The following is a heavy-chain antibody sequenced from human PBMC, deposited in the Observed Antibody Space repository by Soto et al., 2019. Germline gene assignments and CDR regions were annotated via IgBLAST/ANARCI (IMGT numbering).Heavy chain of an antibody. D-gene: IGHD6-19*01. CDR2: ISSSSSYI. J-gene: IGHJ6*02. CDR3: AIDYRIAVAGTVSGYYGMDV. Sequence: EVQLVESGGGLVKPGGSLRLSCAASGFTFSSYSMNWVRQAPGKGLEWVSSISSSSSYIYYADSVKGRFTISRDNAKNSLYLQMNSLRAEDTAVYYCAIDYRIAVAGTVSGYYGMDVWGQGTTVTVSS. V-gene: IGHV3-21*01. CDR1: GFTFSSYS.